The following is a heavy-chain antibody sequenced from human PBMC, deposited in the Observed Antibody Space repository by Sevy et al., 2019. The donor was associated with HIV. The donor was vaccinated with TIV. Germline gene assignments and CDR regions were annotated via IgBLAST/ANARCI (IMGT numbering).Heavy chain of an antibody. Sequence: GGSLSLSFEAPGLTISSFWLTWFRRAQGQGGGGVTNKKQDGGVGKFLECVRGRFTISREKARNSVYLEMNSLKAEDTAMYYCAREVGGSGSKWGQGTLVTVSS. CDR3: AREVGGSGSK. D-gene: IGHD3-10*01. J-gene: IGHJ4*02. CDR1: GLTISSFW. V-gene: IGHV3-7*03. CDR2: KKQDGGVG.